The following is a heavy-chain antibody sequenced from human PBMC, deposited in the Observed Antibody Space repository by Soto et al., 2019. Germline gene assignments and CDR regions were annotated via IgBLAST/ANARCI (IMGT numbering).Heavy chain of an antibody. V-gene: IGHV3-74*01. D-gene: IGHD2-2*01. CDR3: ARGPRGLYHQDY. J-gene: IGHJ4*02. Sequence: EVQLVESGGGLVQPGGSLRLSCAASGFTFSGDWMHWVRQAAGKGLVWVSRINMDGSSTNYADSVKGRFTISRDNAKNTLYLQMNSLRVDDTAVYYCARGPRGLYHQDYWGQGALVTVSS. CDR2: INMDGSST. CDR1: GFTFSGDW.